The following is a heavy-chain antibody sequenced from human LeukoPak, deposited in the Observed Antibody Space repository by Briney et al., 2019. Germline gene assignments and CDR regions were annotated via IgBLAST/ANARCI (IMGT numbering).Heavy chain of an antibody. CDR3: ARVRSTVTTFDP. J-gene: IGHJ5*02. CDR1: GGSISSYY. D-gene: IGHD4-17*01. Sequence: SETLSLTCTVSGGSISSYYWSWIRQPPGKGLEWIGYIYYSGSTYYNPSLKSRVTISVDTSKNQFSLKLSSVTAADTAVYYCARVRSTVTTFDPWGQGTLVTVSS. V-gene: IGHV4-59*08. CDR2: IYYSGST.